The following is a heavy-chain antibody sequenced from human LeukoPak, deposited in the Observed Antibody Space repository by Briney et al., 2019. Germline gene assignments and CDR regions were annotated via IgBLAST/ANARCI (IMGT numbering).Heavy chain of an antibody. CDR3: AAISSSYYNDLKPENWFDP. CDR2: ISYDGSNK. D-gene: IGHD3-10*01. J-gene: IGHJ5*02. V-gene: IGHV3-30-3*01. CDR1: GFTFSSFA. Sequence: GGSLRLSCTASGFTFSSFAMHWVRQAPGKGLEWVAVISYDGSNKYFADSVKGRFTISRDNSKNTVHLQMNSLRAEDTAIYYCAAISSSYYNDLKPENWFDPWGQGTLVTVSS.